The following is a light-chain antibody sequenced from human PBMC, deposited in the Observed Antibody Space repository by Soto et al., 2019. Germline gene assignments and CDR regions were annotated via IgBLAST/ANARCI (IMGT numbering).Light chain of an antibody. V-gene: IGKV3-11*01. J-gene: IGKJ1*01. CDR3: QQRSNWWT. Sequence: EIVLTQSPATLSLSPGERATLSCRASQSVSSYLAWYQQKPGQPPRLLIYDASDRATGIPARFSGSGSGTDFALTISSLEREDFAVYYCQQRSNWWTFGQGTKVESK. CDR1: QSVSSY. CDR2: DAS.